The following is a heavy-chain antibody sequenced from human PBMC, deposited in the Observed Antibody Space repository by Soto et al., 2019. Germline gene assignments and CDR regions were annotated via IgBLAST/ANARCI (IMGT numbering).Heavy chain of an antibody. J-gene: IGHJ3*01. CDR3: VSPAGATTFDDFDV. CDR2: ILPANFDA. D-gene: IGHD1-26*01. V-gene: IGHV5-51*01. CDR1: GYNFANYW. Sequence: GESLKISCKGSGYNFANYWIGWVRQMPGKGLEWMAIILPANFDAKYSPSFQGQVTISVDKSINTAYLQWNSLKASDTFIYYCVSPAGATTFDDFDVWGQGTVVTVSS.